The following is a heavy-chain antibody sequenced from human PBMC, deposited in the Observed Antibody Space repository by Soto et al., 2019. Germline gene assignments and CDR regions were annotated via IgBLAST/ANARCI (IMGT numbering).Heavy chain of an antibody. Sequence: GGSLRLSCAASGFTFSSYDMHWVRQAKGKGLEWVSAIGTAGDPYYPGSVKGRFTISRENAKNSLYLQLNSLRAGDTAVYYCARGLYCSSTSCYDYYGMDVWGQGTTVTVSS. CDR2: IGTAGDP. CDR1: GFTFSSYD. J-gene: IGHJ6*02. V-gene: IGHV3-13*05. D-gene: IGHD2-2*01. CDR3: ARGLYCSSTSCYDYYGMDV.